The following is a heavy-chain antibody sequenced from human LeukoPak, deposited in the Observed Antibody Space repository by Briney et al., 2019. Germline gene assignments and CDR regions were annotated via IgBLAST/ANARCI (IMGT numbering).Heavy chain of an antibody. Sequence: ASVKVSCKASGYTFTSYYMHWVRQAPGQGLEWMGIINPSGGSTSYAQKFQGRVTMTRDTSTSTVYMELSSLRSEDTAVYYCARDGASIVGATPYYYYGMDVWGQGTTVTVSS. CDR2: INPSGGST. D-gene: IGHD1-26*01. CDR1: GYTFTSYY. V-gene: IGHV1-46*01. CDR3: ARDGASIVGATPYYYYGMDV. J-gene: IGHJ6*02.